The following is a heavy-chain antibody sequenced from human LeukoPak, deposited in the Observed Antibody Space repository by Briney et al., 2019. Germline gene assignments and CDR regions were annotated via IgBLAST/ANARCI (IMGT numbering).Heavy chain of an antibody. CDR1: GFTSSSYW. CDR3: ARDRGSSGWYEFDY. CDR2: IKQDGSEK. Sequence: GGSLRLSCAASGFTSSSYWMSWVRQAPGKGLEWVANIKQDGSEKYYVDSVKGRFTISRDNAKNSLYLQMNSLRAEDTAVYYCARDRGSSGWYEFDYWGQGTLATVSS. J-gene: IGHJ4*02. V-gene: IGHV3-7*01. D-gene: IGHD6-19*01.